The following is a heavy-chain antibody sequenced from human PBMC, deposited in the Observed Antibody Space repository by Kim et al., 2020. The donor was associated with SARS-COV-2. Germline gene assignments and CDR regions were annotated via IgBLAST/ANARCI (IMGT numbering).Heavy chain of an antibody. V-gene: IGHV1-46*04. Sequence: ASVKVSCKASGYIFTSYHMHWVRQAPGQGLGWMGIINPSGGKTYYAQKLQGRITVTTDTSANTVYMQLSSLTSEDTAMYYCAREQTAGFYNYWGQGTLVTVSS. D-gene: IGHD3-9*01. CDR1: GYIFTSYH. CDR2: INPSGGKT. J-gene: IGHJ4*02. CDR3: AREQTAGFYNY.